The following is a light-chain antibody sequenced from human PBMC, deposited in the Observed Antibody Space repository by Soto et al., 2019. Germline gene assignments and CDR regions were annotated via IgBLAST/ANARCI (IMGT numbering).Light chain of an antibody. Sequence: EIVMTQSPATLSVSPGERATLSCRASQSVSSNLAWYQQKPGQTPRLLIYGASTRAIGIPARFSGSGSGTEFTITISSLQSEDFAVYYCQQYNKWLWTFGQGTNVEI. CDR3: QQYNKWLWT. V-gene: IGKV3-15*01. CDR1: QSVSSN. J-gene: IGKJ1*01. CDR2: GAS.